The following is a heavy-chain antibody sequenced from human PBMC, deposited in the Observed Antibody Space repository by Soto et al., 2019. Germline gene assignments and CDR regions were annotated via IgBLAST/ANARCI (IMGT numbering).Heavy chain of an antibody. J-gene: IGHJ6*02. CDR3: ARGGSGWYKDGMDV. V-gene: IGHV3-30-3*01. CDR1: GFTFSSYA. Sequence: QVQLVESGGGVVQPGRSLRLSCAASGFTFSSYAMHWVRQAPGKGLEWVAVISYDGSNKYYADSVQGRFTISRDNSKKPLYLQMNSLRAEDTAVYYCARGGSGWYKDGMDVWGQGTTVTVSS. CDR2: ISYDGSNK. D-gene: IGHD6-19*01.